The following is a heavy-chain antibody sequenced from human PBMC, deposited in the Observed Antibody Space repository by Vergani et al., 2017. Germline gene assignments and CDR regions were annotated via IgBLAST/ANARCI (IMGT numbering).Heavy chain of an antibody. D-gene: IGHD4-23*01. CDR3: ARDLDGGKGFDY. J-gene: IGHJ4*02. Sequence: EVQLVESGGGLVQPGGSLRLSCAASGFTFSSYSMNWVRQAPGMGQEWVSYISSSTSTIYYADSVKGRFTISRDNAKNSLYLQMNSLRAEDTAVYYCARDLDGGKGFDYWGQGTLVTVSS. V-gene: IGHV3-48*01. CDR2: ISSSTSTI. CDR1: GFTFSSYS.